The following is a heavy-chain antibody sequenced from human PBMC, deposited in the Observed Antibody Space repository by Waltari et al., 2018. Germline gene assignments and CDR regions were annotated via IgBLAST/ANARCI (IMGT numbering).Heavy chain of an antibody. V-gene: IGHV3-30*04. CDR3: ARDLRMAAAGVGGFDY. Sequence: QVQLVESGGGVVQPGRSLRLSCAASGFTFSSYAMHWVRQAPGKGLEWVEVRSYDGRNKYYADSVNGRFTIARDNSKNTLYLQMNSLRAEDTAVYYCARDLRMAAAGVGGFDYWGQGTLVTVSS. D-gene: IGHD6-13*01. J-gene: IGHJ4*02. CDR1: GFTFSSYA. CDR2: RSYDGRNK.